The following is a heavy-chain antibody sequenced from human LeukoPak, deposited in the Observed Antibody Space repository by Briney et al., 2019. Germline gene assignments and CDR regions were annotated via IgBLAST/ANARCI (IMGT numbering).Heavy chain of an antibody. CDR3: ARGDNFGDYDY. CDR1: GGSISSYY. Sequence: SETLSLTCTVSGGSISSYYWSWIRQPPGKGLEWIGYIYYSGSSNYNPSLKSRVTISVDTSKNHFSLKLSSVTAADTAVYYCARGDNFGDYDYWGQGTLVTVSS. V-gene: IGHV4-59*01. CDR2: IYYSGSS. J-gene: IGHJ4*02. D-gene: IGHD4-17*01.